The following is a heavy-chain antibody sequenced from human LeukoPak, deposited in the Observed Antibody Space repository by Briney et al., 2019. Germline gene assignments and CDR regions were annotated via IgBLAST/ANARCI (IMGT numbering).Heavy chain of an antibody. CDR1: GGSISSGDYY. CDR3: ARGSTLIRGFDY. CDR2: IFYSGSA. V-gene: IGHV4-31*03. J-gene: IGHJ4*02. D-gene: IGHD3-10*01. Sequence: SQTLSLTCTVSGGSISSGDYYWNWIRQHPEKSLEWIGYIFYSGSAYYNPSLKSRVTVSVDTSKNQFSLKLSSVTAADTAVYYCARGSTLIRGFDYWGQGTLVTVSS.